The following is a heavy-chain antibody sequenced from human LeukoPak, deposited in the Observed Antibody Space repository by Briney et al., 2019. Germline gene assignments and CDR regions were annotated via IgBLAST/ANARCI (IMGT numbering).Heavy chain of an antibody. V-gene: IGHV3-15*01. Sequence: GGSLRLSCAVSRISFRNAWMSWVRQAPGKGLEWVARIRSKTEGETKEYAASVKGRFTISRDDSRSRLYLQMNSLKTEDTAVYYCATGVVTGTSRWGQGTLVTVSS. D-gene: IGHD1-1*01. CDR2: IRSKTEGETK. CDR1: RISFRNAW. CDR3: ATGVVTGTSR. J-gene: IGHJ4*02.